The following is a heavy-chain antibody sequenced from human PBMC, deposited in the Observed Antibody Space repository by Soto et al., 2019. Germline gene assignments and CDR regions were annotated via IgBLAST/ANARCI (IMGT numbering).Heavy chain of an antibody. V-gene: IGHV1-2*04. CDR2: VNPKRGDA. CDR3: ARDPGIPGRFWYFDL. D-gene: IGHD3-3*01. J-gene: IGHJ2*01. Sequence: QVLLVQSGAEMKKPGASVKVSCKASGYKFSDYYIHWVRQAPGQGLEWMGWVNPKRGDAIYAQKFQGWVTMTRDASISTAYLECNRLSSDDTATYYCARDPGIPGRFWYFDLWGRGTLITVSS. CDR1: GYKFSDYY.